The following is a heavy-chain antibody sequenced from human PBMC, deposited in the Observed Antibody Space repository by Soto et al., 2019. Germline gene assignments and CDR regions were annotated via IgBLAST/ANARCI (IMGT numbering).Heavy chain of an antibody. CDR1: GYTFTSYD. D-gene: IGHD2-15*01. J-gene: IGHJ5*02. V-gene: IGHV1-8*01. Sequence: ASVKVSCKASGYTFTSYDINWVRQATGQGLEWMGWINPNTGYTDYAQKFQGRVTITRDTSASTAYMELSSLRSEDTAVYYCARWFGYCSGGSCINWFDPWGQGTLVTVSS. CDR3: ARWFGYCSGGSCINWFDP. CDR2: INPNTGYT.